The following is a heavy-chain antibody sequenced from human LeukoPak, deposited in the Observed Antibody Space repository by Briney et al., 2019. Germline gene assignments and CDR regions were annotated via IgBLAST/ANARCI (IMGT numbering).Heavy chain of an antibody. CDR3: AHPDHYFDH. V-gene: IGHV3-23*01. CDR1: GFTFSTYG. CDR2: ISGSGART. Sequence: GGSLRLSCAASGFTFSTYGMSWVRQAPGKGLEWVSSISGSGARTFYADSVKGRFTVSRDNSKNTVYLQMNSLRAEDTAVYYCAHPDHYFDHWGQGTLVTVSS. J-gene: IGHJ4*02.